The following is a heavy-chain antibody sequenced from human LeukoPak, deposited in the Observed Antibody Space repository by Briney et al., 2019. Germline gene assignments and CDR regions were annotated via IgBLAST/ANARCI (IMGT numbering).Heavy chain of an antibody. CDR1: GVSIANTFYY. V-gene: IGHV4-61*02. Sequence: SETLSLTCTVSGVSIANTFYYWNWLRQPARKGLEWIGRIYTTGSTDYNPSLKSRVTISLDTARNQFSLKLSSVTAADTAVYYCARRQDGHDYWGQGTLVTVSS. CDR3: ARRQDGHDY. J-gene: IGHJ4*02. CDR2: IYTTGST.